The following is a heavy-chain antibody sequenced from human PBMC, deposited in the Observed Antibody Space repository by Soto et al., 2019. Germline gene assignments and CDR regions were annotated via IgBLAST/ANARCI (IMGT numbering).Heavy chain of an antibody. CDR1: GDSITRGAYY. CDR3: ARARQYYDCELDP. J-gene: IGHJ5*02. V-gene: IGHV4-31*03. Sequence: SETLSLTCTVSGDSITRGAYYWTWIRQHPGKGLEWIGYISNTRRTYYNPSLKSRLSISLDTSENQFSLKLTSVTAADTAIYYCARARQYYDCELDPWGQGTLVTVSS. CDR2: ISNTRRT. D-gene: IGHD3-16*01.